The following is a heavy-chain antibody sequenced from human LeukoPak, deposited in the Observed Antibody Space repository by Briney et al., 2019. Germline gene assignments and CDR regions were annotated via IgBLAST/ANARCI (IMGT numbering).Heavy chain of an antibody. CDR3: ARLDRCSSTSCPDAFDI. CDR1: GGSITVYY. CDR2: IYYSGST. Sequence: SETLSLTCTVSGGSITVYYWGWIRQPPGKGLEWIGSIYYSGSTYYNPSLKSRVTISVDTSKNQFSLKLSSVTAADTAVYYCARLDRCSSTSCPDAFDIWGQGTMVTVSS. V-gene: IGHV4-39*01. J-gene: IGHJ3*02. D-gene: IGHD2-2*01.